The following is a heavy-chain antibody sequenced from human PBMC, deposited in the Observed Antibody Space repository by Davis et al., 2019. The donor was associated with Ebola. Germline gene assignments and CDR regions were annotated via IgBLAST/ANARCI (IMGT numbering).Heavy chain of an antibody. V-gene: IGHV3-23*01. CDR3: TKDSDLSTDWYGNDY. CDR2: SSGSAENK. CDR1: GFTFSHYA. J-gene: IGHJ4*02. Sequence: GGSLRLSCGASGFTFSHYAMSWVRQAPGEGLERVSSVSSGSAENKYYANSVKGRFSISRDNSRSTLYLQMNSLRAEDTAVYFCTKDSDLSTDWYGNDYWGRGTLVTVSS. D-gene: IGHD6-19*01.